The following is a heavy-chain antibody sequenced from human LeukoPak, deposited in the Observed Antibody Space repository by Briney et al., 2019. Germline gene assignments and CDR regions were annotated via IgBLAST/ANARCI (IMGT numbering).Heavy chain of an antibody. CDR3: ARGTSSTPHYDILTGPRGWFDP. Sequence: SVKVSCKASGGTFSSYTISWVRQAPGQGLEWMGKIIPILGIANYAQKFQGRVTITADKSTSTAYMELSSLRSEDTAVYYCARGTSSTPHYDILTGPRGWFDPWGQGTLVTVSS. J-gene: IGHJ5*02. D-gene: IGHD3-9*01. CDR2: IIPILGIA. V-gene: IGHV1-69*02. CDR1: GGTFSSYT.